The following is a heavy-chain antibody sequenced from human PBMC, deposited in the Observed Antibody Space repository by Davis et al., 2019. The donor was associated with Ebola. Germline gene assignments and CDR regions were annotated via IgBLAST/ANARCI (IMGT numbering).Heavy chain of an antibody. V-gene: IGHV3-72*01. D-gene: IGHD1/OR15-1a*01. J-gene: IGHJ4*02. CDR3: VTENWYRFES. CDR1: GFTFSAYY. CDR2: SRNIDSRYST. Sequence: PGGSLRLSCAVSGFTFSAYYTDWVRLTPGKGLEWVGLSRNIDSRYSTEYAAPVRGRFTISRDDSKKSLFLQMNSLRTEDTAVYYCVTENWYRFESWGQGTLVTVSS.